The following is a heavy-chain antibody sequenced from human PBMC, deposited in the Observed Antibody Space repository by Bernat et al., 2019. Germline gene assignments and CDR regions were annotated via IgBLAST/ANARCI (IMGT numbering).Heavy chain of an antibody. Sequence: EVQLVQSGAEVKKPGESLRISCKGSGYSFTSYWISWVRQIPGKGLEWMGRIDPSDSYTNYSPSFQGHVTISADKSISTAYLQWSSLKASDTAMYYCARFGGGIQLWHYYYYGMDVWGQGTTVTVSS. CDR1: GYSFTSYW. J-gene: IGHJ6*02. D-gene: IGHD5-18*01. CDR2: IDPSDSYT. V-gene: IGHV5-10-1*03. CDR3: ARFGGGIQLWHYYYYGMDV.